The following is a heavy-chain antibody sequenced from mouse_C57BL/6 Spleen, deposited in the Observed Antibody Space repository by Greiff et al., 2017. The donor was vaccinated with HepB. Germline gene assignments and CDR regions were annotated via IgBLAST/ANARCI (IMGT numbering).Heavy chain of an antibody. D-gene: IGHD3-3*01. J-gene: IGHJ4*01. CDR3: AREGGYAMDY. V-gene: IGHV5-17*01. CDR1: GFTFSDYG. Sequence: EVQLQQSGGGLVKPGGSLKLSCAASGFTFSDYGMHWVRQAPEKGLEWVAYISSGSSTIYYADTVKGRFTISRDNAKNTLFLQMTSLRSEDTAMYYCAREGGYAMDYWGQGTSVTVSS. CDR2: ISSGSSTI.